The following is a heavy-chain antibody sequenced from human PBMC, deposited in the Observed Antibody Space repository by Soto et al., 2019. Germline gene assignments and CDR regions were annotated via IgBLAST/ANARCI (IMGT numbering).Heavy chain of an antibody. Sequence: PEGSLRLSCAASGFTFSSYGMHWVRQAPGKGLEWVAVISYDGSNKYYADSVKGRFTISRDNSKNTLYLQMNSLRAEDTAVYYCAKDGIAVADTNWFGPWGQGTLVTVSS. CDR1: GFTFSSYG. CDR2: ISYDGSNK. V-gene: IGHV3-30*18. J-gene: IGHJ5*02. CDR3: AKDGIAVADTNWFGP. D-gene: IGHD6-19*01.